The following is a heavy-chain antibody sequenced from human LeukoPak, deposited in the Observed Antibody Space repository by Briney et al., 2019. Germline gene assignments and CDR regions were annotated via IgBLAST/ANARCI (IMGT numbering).Heavy chain of an antibody. D-gene: IGHD4-17*01. J-gene: IGHJ4*02. Sequence: ASVKVSCKASGYTFTNYDINWVRQTTGQGLEWIGWMNPNSGNSGYAQELQGRVTMTRDTSISTAYMELSSLTSEDTALYYCARFSPDENHGDYAFDYWGQGTLVTVSP. CDR3: ARFSPDENHGDYAFDY. CDR2: MNPNSGNS. V-gene: IGHV1-8*01. CDR1: GYTFTNYD.